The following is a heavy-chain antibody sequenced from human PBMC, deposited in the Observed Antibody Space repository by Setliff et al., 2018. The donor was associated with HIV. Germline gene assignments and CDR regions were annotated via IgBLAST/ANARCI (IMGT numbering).Heavy chain of an antibody. J-gene: IGHJ5*02. V-gene: IGHV4-4*09. D-gene: IGHD3-10*01. Sequence: KPSETLSLTCTVSGGSINNYCWNWIRQPPGRGLEWIGFIFASGTTKYNPSLQSRVTMSIDTSKNQFSLKLTSVTAADTAVYYCARRIGDSGSFPDKNWFDTWGQGSLVTVSS. CDR3: ARRIGDSGSFPDKNWFDT. CDR2: IFASGTT. CDR1: GGSINNYC.